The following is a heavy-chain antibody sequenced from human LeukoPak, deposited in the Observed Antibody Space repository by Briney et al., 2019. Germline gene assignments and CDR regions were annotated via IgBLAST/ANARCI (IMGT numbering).Heavy chain of an antibody. CDR3: AKDQVVPAATYYYYYYGMDV. Sequence: GGSLRLSCAASGFTFSSYAMSWVRQAPGKGLEWVSAFSGSGGSTYYADSVKGRFTISRDNSKNTLYLQMNSLRAEDTAVYYCAKDQVVPAATYYYYYYGMDVWGQGTTVTVSS. CDR1: GFTFSSYA. V-gene: IGHV3-23*01. D-gene: IGHD2-2*01. J-gene: IGHJ6*02. CDR2: FSGSGGST.